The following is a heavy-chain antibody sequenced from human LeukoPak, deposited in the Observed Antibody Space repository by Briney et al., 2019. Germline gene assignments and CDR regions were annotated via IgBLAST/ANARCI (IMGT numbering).Heavy chain of an antibody. CDR2: IYYSGST. CDR1: GGSISSSSYY. V-gene: IGHV4-39*01. Sequence: SETLSLTCTVSGGSISSSSYYWGWIRQPPGKGLEWIGSIYYSGSTYYNPSLKSRVTISVDTSKNQFSLKLSSVTAADTAVYYCARHSYQLLPAYWGQGTLVTVSS. CDR3: ARHSYQLLPAY. D-gene: IGHD2-2*01. J-gene: IGHJ4*02.